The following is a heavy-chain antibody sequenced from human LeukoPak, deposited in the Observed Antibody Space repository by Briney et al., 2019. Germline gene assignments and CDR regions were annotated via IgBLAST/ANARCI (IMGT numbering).Heavy chain of an antibody. CDR2: IYPGDSDT. CDR1: GYSFTTYW. D-gene: IGHD1-14*01. V-gene: IGHV5-51*01. J-gene: IGHJ6*03. Sequence: GESLKISCKGSGYSFTTYWIGWVRQMPGKGLEWMGIIYPGDSDTRYSPSFQGQVTMSADKSINTAYLQWSSLKASDTAMYYCARHPGSAYYYYYYMDVWGKGTTVTISS. CDR3: ARHPGSAYYYYYYMDV.